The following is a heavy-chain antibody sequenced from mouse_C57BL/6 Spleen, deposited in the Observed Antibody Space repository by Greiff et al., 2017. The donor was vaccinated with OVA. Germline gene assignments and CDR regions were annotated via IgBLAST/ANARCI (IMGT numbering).Heavy chain of an antibody. D-gene: IGHD1-1*01. CDR1: GFTFSDYG. Sequence: EVKLVESGGGLVKPGGSLKLSCAASGFTFSDYGMHWVRQAPEKGLEWVAYISSGSSTIYYADTVKGRFTISRDNAKNTLFLQMTSLRSEDTAMYYCARIYYYGSSIYYYAMDYWGQGTSVTVSS. CDR2: ISSGSSTI. V-gene: IGHV5-17*01. J-gene: IGHJ4*01. CDR3: ARIYYYGSSIYYYAMDY.